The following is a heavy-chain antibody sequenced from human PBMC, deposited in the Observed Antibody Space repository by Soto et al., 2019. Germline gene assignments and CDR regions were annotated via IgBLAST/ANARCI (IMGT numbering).Heavy chain of an antibody. CDR3: ARDKGTGTSSSGFYGMDV. CDR2: IYSNGNT. CDR1: GFTVISIY. D-gene: IGHD6-6*01. J-gene: IGHJ6*02. Sequence: PGGSVRRYCAASGFTVISIYISWVRQAPGKGLEWVSVIYSNGNTYYADSVQGRFTISRDNSKNTLYLQMNSLRAEDTAMYYCARDKGTGTSSSGFYGMDVWGQGTTVTVSS. V-gene: IGHV3-53*01.